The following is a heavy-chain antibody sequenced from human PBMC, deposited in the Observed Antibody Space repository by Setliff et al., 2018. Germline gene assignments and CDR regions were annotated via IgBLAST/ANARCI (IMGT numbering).Heavy chain of an antibody. V-gene: IGHV1-24*01. D-gene: IGHD1-26*01. J-gene: IGHJ6*03. CDR3: ATCVGTSWYDYNFYMDV. Sequence: ASVKVSCKLSGKTLTELSIHWVRRAPGKGLEWMGGFDPDDGETVYAQKFQGRVTMTEDTSTNTAYMELSSLRSEDTAVYYCATCVGTSWYDYNFYMDVWGIGTTVTVSS. CDR2: FDPDDGET. CDR1: GKTLTELS.